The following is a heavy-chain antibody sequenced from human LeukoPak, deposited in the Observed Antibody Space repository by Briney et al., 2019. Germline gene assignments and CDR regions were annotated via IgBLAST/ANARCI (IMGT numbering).Heavy chain of an antibody. CDR3: ARDYRTGDGYPTYYFDY. D-gene: IGHD5-24*01. Sequence: GGSLRLSCAASGFTFSSYAMSWVRQAPGKGLEWVSAISGSGGSTYYADSVKGRFTISRDNSKNTLYLQMNSLRAEDTAVYYCARDYRTGDGYPTYYFDYWGQGTLVTVSS. J-gene: IGHJ4*02. V-gene: IGHV3-23*01. CDR1: GFTFSSYA. CDR2: ISGSGGST.